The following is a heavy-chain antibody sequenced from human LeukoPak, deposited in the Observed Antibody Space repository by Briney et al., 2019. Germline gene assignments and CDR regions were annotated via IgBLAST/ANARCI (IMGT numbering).Heavy chain of an antibody. D-gene: IGHD6-13*01. J-gene: IGHJ6*02. CDR3: ARGAVAAAYDYYYGMDV. CDR1: GFTFSSNY. V-gene: IGHV3-66*01. CDR2: IYSGGNT. Sequence: PGGSLRLSCAASGFTFSSNYMNWVRQAPGKGLEWVSVIYSGGNTYYADSVKGRFTISRDNSKNTLYLQMNSPRAEDTAIYYCARGAVAAAYDYYYGMDVWGQGTTVTVSS.